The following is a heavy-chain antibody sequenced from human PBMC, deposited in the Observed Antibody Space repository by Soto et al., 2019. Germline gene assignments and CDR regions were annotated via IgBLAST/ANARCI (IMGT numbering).Heavy chain of an antibody. Sequence: PSETLSLTCTVSGGSISSYYWSWIRQPPGKGLEWIGYIYYSGSTNYNPSLKSRVTISVDTSKNQFSLKLSSVTAADTAVYYCARVIQLWSRDWFDPWGQGTLVTVSS. CDR2: IYYSGST. D-gene: IGHD5-18*01. CDR3: ARVIQLWSRDWFDP. CDR1: GGSISSYY. J-gene: IGHJ5*02. V-gene: IGHV4-59*01.